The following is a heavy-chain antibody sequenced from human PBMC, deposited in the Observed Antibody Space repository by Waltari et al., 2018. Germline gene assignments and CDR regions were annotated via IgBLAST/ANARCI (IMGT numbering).Heavy chain of an antibody. D-gene: IGHD6-6*01. V-gene: IGHV3-21*04. J-gene: IGHJ4*02. CDR2: ISSSSSYI. CDR3: AKSGSSSDDFDY. Sequence: EVQLVESGGGLVKPGGSLRLSCAASGFTFSRYSMNWVRQAPGKGLEWVSSISSSSSYIYYADSVKGRFTISRDNSKNTLYLQMNSLRAEDTAVYYCAKSGSSSDDFDYWGQGTLVTVSS. CDR1: GFTFSRYS.